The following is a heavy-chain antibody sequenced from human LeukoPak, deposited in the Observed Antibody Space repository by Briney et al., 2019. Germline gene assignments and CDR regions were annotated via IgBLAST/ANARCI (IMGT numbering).Heavy chain of an antibody. D-gene: IGHD3-10*01. CDR3: AKARDVGSGSRALDY. CDR2: IYHSGST. Sequence: SQTLSLTCTVSGGSISSGGYYWSWIRQPPGKGLEWIGYIYHSGSTYYNPSLKSRVTISVDRSKNQFSLKLSSVTAADTAVYYCAKARDVGSGSRALDYWGQGSLVTISS. CDR1: GGSISSGGYY. J-gene: IGHJ4*02. V-gene: IGHV4-30-2*01.